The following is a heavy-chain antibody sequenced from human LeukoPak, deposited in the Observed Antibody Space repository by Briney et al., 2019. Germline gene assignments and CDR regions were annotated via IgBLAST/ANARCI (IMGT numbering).Heavy chain of an antibody. D-gene: IGHD6-25*01. CDR1: GGSISSGGYY. Sequence: SQTLSLTCTVSGGSISSGGYYWSWIRQPPGKGLEWIGEINHSGSTNYNPSLKSRVTISVDTSKNQFSLKLSSVTAADTAVYYCARFSSATDAFDIWGQGTMVTVSS. CDR3: ARFSSATDAFDI. V-gene: IGHV4-61*08. J-gene: IGHJ3*02. CDR2: INHSGST.